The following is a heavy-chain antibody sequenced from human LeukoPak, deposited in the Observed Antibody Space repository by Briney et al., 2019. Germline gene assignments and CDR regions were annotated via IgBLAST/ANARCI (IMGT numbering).Heavy chain of an antibody. Sequence: GGSVRLCWAVSELXCSNAWVSWGREAPGKGVEYVGRIKSTTVDGTPEYAAPVKGRFTISRDDSKNTVYLQMNSLKTEDTAVYYCTTGPGNSGYWGQGTLVTVSS. CDR3: TTGPGNSGY. CDR1: ELXCSNAW. V-gene: IGHV3-15*01. D-gene: IGHD4-23*01. J-gene: IGHJ4*02. CDR2: IKSTTVDGTP.